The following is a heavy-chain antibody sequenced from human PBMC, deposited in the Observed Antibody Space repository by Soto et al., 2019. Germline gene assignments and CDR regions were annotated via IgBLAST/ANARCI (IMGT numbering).Heavy chain of an antibody. Sequence: SETLSLTCTVSGDSITDYYWSWIRQAPGKGLEWIGFIYHSGSTNYKSSLKGRVTMSVDTSKNQFFLKMSSVTAADTAVYYCAAPEAARSSGWYFGLDYWSQGTLVTVSS. J-gene: IGHJ4*02. V-gene: IGHV4-59*12. D-gene: IGHD6-19*01. CDR1: GDSITDYY. CDR3: AAPEAARSSGWYFGLDY. CDR2: IYHSGST.